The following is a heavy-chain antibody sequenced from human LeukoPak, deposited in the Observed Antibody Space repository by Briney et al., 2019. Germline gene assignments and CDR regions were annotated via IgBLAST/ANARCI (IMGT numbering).Heavy chain of an antibody. D-gene: IGHD3-10*01. CDR1: GGSISSGSYY. J-gene: IGHJ3*02. CDR2: IYYSGST. V-gene: IGHV4-31*03. Sequence: PSETLSLTCTVSGGSISSGSYYWSWIRQHPGKGLEWIEYIYYSGSTYYNPSLKSRVTISVDTSKNQFSLKLSSVTAADTAVYYCARRFGSEAYYYGSGSPFNIWGQGTMVTVSS. CDR3: ARRFGSEAYYYGSGSPFNI.